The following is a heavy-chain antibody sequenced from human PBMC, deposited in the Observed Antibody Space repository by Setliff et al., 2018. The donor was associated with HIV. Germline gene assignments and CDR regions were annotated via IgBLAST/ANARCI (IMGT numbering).Heavy chain of an antibody. CDR3: ARLRISGWDLDY. CDR2: VYHSGST. Sequence: PSETLSLTCTVSGDSISSSAYYWGWIRQPPGKGLEWIGSVYHSGSTYCNPSLKSRVTISLDTSKNQFSLKLTSVTAADTAVYYCARLRISGWDLDYWGQGTLVTVSS. J-gene: IGHJ4*02. V-gene: IGHV4-39*07. D-gene: IGHD6-19*01. CDR1: GDSISSSAYY.